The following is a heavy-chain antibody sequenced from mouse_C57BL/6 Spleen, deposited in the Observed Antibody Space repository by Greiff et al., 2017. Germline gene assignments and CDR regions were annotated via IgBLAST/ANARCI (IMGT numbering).Heavy chain of an antibody. CDR1: GYSFTGYY. D-gene: IGHD1-1*01. V-gene: IGHV1-42*01. CDR2: INPSTGGT. Sequence: EVQLQQSGPELVKPGASVKISCKASGYSFTGYYMNWVKQSPEKSLEWIGEINPSTGGTTYNQKFKAKATLTVDKSSSTAYMQLKSLTSEDSAVYYCARRAVVRAMDYWGQGTSVTVSS. CDR3: ARRAVVRAMDY. J-gene: IGHJ4*01.